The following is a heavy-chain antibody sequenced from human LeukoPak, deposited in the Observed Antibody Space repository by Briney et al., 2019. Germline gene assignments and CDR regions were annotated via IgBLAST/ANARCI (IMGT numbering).Heavy chain of an antibody. J-gene: IGHJ4*02. CDR3: ARQPIEQQLADGYYFDY. V-gene: IGHV1-8*03. CDR1: GYTFTSYD. D-gene: IGHD6-13*01. CDR2: MNPNSGNT. Sequence: GASVKVSCKASGYTFTSYDIKWVRQATGQGLEWMGWMNPNSGNTGYAQKFQGRVTITRNTSISTAYMELSSLRSEDTAVYYCARQPIEQQLADGYYFDYWGQGTLVTVSS.